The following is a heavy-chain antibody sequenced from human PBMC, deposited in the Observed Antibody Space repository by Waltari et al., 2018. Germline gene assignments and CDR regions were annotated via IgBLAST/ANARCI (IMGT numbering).Heavy chain of an antibody. CDR3: ARGRYSAATPDY. CDR1: GYTFTSYD. J-gene: IGHJ4*02. V-gene: IGHV1-8*01. CDR2: RTPNSGNT. D-gene: IGHD2-15*01. Sequence: QVQLVQSGAEVKKPGASVKVSCKASGYTFTSYDINWVRQATGQGLEWMGGRTPNSGNTGYAQKFQGRVTMTRNTSISTAYMELSSLRSEDTAVYYCARGRYSAATPDYWGQGTLVTVSS.